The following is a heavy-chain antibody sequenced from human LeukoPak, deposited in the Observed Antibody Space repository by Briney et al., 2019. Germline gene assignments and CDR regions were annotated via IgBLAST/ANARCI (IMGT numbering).Heavy chain of an antibody. V-gene: IGHV3-23*01. CDR1: GFTFRGYA. CDR3: ATDYYDRRGDYTVDY. CDR2: ISGTGDTT. J-gene: IGHJ4*02. Sequence: GGSLRLSCAASGFTFRGYAMSWVRQAPGKGLEWVSVISGTGDTTHYAGAVKGRLTITRDNSQNTVFLQMNSLRAEDTAVYYCATDYYDRRGDYTVDYWGQGSLVTVSS. D-gene: IGHD3-22*01.